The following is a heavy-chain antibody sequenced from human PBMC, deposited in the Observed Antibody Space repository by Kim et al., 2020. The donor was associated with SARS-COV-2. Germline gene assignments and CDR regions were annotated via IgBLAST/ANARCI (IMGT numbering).Heavy chain of an antibody. CDR3: ARGRYYDFWSGFPNYGMDV. D-gene: IGHD3-3*01. CDR2: ISSSGSTI. CDR1: GFTFSSYE. Sequence: GGSLRLSCAASGFTFSSYEMNWVRQAPGKGLEWVSYISSSGSTIYYADSVKGRFTISRDNAKNSLYLQMNSLRAEDTAVYYCARGRYYDFWSGFPNYGMDVWGQGTTVTVSS. V-gene: IGHV3-48*03. J-gene: IGHJ6*02.